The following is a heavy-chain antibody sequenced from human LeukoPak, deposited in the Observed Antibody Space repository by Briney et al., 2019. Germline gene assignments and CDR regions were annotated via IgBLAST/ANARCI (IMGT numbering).Heavy chain of an antibody. J-gene: IGHJ4*02. Sequence: PSETLSLTCAVSGGSFSGHYWNWIRQPPGKGLEWIGEINHGGSTNYNPSLKSRVTISVDTSKNQFSLKLSSVTAADTAVYYCARLNCSGGSCYHKTFDYWGQGTLVTVSS. CDR2: INHGGST. CDR1: GGSFSGHY. CDR3: ARLNCSGGSCYHKTFDY. D-gene: IGHD2-15*01. V-gene: IGHV4-34*01.